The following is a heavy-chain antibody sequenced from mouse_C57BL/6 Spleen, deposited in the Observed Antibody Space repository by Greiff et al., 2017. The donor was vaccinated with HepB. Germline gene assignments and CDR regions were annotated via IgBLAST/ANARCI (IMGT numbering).Heavy chain of an antibody. V-gene: IGHV1-52*01. Sequence: QVQLQQPGAELVRPGSSVKLSCKASGYTFTSYWMHWVKQRPIQGLEWIGNIDPSDSETHYNQKFKDKATLTVDKSSSTAYMQLSSLASEDSAVYYCARDYYGSSQAWFAYWGQGTLVTVSA. CDR3: ARDYYGSSQAWFAY. CDR1: GYTFTSYW. J-gene: IGHJ3*01. D-gene: IGHD1-1*01. CDR2: IDPSDSET.